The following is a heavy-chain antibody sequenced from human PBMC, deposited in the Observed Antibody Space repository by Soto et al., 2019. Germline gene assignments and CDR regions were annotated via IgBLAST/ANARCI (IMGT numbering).Heavy chain of an antibody. D-gene: IGHD3-3*01. CDR3: ATAGDWSGVYYYYMDV. Sequence: ASVKVSCKVSGYTLTELSMHWVRQAPGKGLEWMGGFDPEDGETIYAQKFQGRVTMTEDTSTDTAYMELSSLRSEDTAVYYCATAGDWSGVYYYYMDVWGKGTTVTVSS. CDR2: FDPEDGET. J-gene: IGHJ6*03. V-gene: IGHV1-24*01. CDR1: GYTLTELS.